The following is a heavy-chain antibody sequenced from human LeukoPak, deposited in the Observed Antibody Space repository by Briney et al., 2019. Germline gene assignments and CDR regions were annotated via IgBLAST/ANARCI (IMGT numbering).Heavy chain of an antibody. J-gene: IGHJ4*02. V-gene: IGHV3-23*01. Sequence: GGSLRLSCAASGFTFSSYAMSWVRQAPGKGLEWVSAISGSGGSTYYADSVKGRFTISRDDSKNTLYLQMNSLRAEDTAVYYCAKKSGRVAAAGTDYWGQGTLVTVSS. CDR1: GFTFSSYA. CDR3: AKKSGRVAAAGTDY. CDR2: ISGSGGST. D-gene: IGHD6-13*01.